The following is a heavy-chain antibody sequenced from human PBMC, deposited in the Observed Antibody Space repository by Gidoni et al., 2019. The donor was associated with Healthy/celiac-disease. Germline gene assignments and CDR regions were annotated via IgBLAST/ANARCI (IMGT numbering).Heavy chain of an antibody. V-gene: IGHV5-51*01. CDR1: GYSFTSYW. Sequence: EVQLVQSGAEVKKPGESLKISCKGSGYSFTSYWIGWVRQMPGKGLEWMGIIYPGDSDTRYSPSFQGQVTISADKSISTAYLQWSSLKASDTAMYYCARQETIDSSSRPFYYYYGMDVWGQGTTVTVSS. CDR3: ARQETIDSSSRPFYYYYGMDV. D-gene: IGHD6-13*01. J-gene: IGHJ6*02. CDR2: IYPGDSDT.